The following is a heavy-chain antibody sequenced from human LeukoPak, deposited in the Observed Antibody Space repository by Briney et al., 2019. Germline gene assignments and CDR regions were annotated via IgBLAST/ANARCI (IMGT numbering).Heavy chain of an antibody. J-gene: IGHJ4*02. V-gene: IGHV4-39*02. CDR3: ARELRFVNAAIVSGGF. CDR2: IYYNGAT. D-gene: IGHD5-18*01. CDR1: GGSIASTDYY. Sequence: PSETLSLTCTVSGGSIASTDYYWGWVRQPPGKGLEWIGTIYYNGATQYNPSLKSRVTISVDTSKNQFSLRVNSVTAADTAVYYCARELRFVNAAIVSGGFWGQGALVTVSS.